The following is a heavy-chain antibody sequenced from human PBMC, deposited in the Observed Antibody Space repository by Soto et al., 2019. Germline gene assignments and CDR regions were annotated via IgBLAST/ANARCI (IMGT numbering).Heavy chain of an antibody. Sequence: VASVKVSCKASGFTFTTSAVQCVRQTRGQRLEWIGWIVVGSGNTNYAQKFQERVTITRDMSTSTAYMELSSLRSEDTAVYYCAAEMYILTRRGGMDVWGQGTTVTVSS. CDR3: AAEMYILTRRGGMDV. CDR1: GFTFTTSA. J-gene: IGHJ6*02. CDR2: IVVGSGNT. V-gene: IGHV1-58*01. D-gene: IGHD3-9*01.